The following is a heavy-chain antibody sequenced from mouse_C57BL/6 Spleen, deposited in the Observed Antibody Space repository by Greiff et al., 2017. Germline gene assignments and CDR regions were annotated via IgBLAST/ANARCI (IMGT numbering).Heavy chain of an antibody. V-gene: IGHV3-6*01. D-gene: IGHD2-2*01. CDR1: GYSITSGYY. J-gene: IGHJ3*01. Sequence: QSGPGLAKPSQSLSLTCSVTGYSITSGYYWNLIRQFPGNKLEWMCYISYGGSNNYNPSLKNRIPITRDTSKNQFFLKLNSVTTEDTATYYCARDATMVTTFAYWGQGTLVTVSA. CDR2: ISYGGSN. CDR3: ARDATMVTTFAY.